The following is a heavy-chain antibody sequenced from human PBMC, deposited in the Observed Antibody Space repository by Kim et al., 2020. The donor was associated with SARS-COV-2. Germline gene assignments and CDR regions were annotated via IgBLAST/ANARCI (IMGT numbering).Heavy chain of an antibody. CDR2: ISWDGGST. J-gene: IGHJ6*02. CDR1: GFTFDDYA. D-gene: IGHD2-15*01. Sequence: GGSLRLSCAASGFTFDDYAMHWVRQAPGKGLEWVSLISWDGGSTYYADSVKGRFTISRDNSKNSLYLQMNSLRAEDTALYYCAKDDCSGGSCYVSGGMDVWGQGTTVTVSS. V-gene: IGHV3-43D*03. CDR3: AKDDCSGGSCYVSGGMDV.